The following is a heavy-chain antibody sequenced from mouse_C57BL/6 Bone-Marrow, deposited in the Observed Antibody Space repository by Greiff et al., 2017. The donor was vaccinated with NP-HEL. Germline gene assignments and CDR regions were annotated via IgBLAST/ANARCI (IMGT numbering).Heavy chain of an antibody. J-gene: IGHJ2*01. CDR3: ARLLGPYYFDY. CDR2: IYPSDSET. CDR1: GYTFTSYW. D-gene: IGHD4-1*01. Sequence: QVHVKQPGAELVRPGSSVKLSCKASGYTFTSYWMDWVKQRPGQGLEWIGNIYPSDSETHYNQKFKDKATLTVDKSSSTAYMQLSSLTSEDSAVYYCARLLGPYYFDYWGQGTTLTVSS. V-gene: IGHV1-61*01.